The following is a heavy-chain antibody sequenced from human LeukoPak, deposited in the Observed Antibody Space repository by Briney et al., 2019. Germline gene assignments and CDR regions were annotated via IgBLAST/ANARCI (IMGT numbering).Heavy chain of an antibody. D-gene: IGHD2-2*01. CDR2: ISSSSDYI. CDR3: ARGYCDSTTCSIDY. V-gene: IGHV3-21*01. J-gene: IGHJ4*02. CDR1: GFTFSSYS. Sequence: SGGSLRLSCAASGFTFSSYSMKWVRQAPGKGLEWVSSISSSSDYIYYADSVKGRFTISRDNAKNSLYLQMNSLRAEDMAVYYCARGYCDSTTCSIDYWGQGTLVSVSS.